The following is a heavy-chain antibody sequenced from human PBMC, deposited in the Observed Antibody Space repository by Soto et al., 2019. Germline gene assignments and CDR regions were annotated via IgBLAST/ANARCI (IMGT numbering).Heavy chain of an antibody. J-gene: IGHJ6*03. D-gene: IGHD3-16*02. CDR2: INHSRSA. Sequence: PSAALSLTWSVYGGSFSGYYWSWSREPPGKGLEWIGEINHSRSANYNQYLKSRVTISVDTSKNPFSLKLSSVTAADTAVYYCARVYDYVWGSYRLYPYYEDMDALGTGTTVT. CDR1: GGSFSGYY. V-gene: IGHV4-34*01. CDR3: ARVYDYVWGSYRLYPYYEDMDA.